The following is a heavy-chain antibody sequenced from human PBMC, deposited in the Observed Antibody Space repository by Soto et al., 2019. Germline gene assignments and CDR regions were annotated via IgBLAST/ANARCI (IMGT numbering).Heavy chain of an antibody. J-gene: IGHJ6*02. CDR2: ISYDGSNK. Sequence: GESLRLSCVASGFTFSSYAMRWDRRAPGEGLEWVAVISYDGSNKYYADSVKGRFTISRDNSKNTLYLQMNSLRAEDTAVYYCASIAVAGTPAGYYYYYGMDVWGQGTTVTVSS. CDR3: ASIAVAGTPAGYYYYYGMDV. D-gene: IGHD6-19*01. CDR1: GFTFSSYA. V-gene: IGHV3-30-3*01.